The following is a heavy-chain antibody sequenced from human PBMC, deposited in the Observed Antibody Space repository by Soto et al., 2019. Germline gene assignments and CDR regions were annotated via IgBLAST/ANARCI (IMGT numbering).Heavy chain of an antibody. CDR2: IWYDGSNK. V-gene: IGHV3-33*01. CDR1: GFTFSSYG. Sequence: QVQRVESGGGVVQPGRSLRLSCAASGFTFSSYGMHWVRQAPGKGLEWVAVIWYDGSNKYYADSVKGRFTISRDNSKNTLYLQMNSLRAEDTAVYYFARDRCLDLGASGYWGQGTLVTVSS. J-gene: IGHJ4*02. CDR3: ARDRCLDLGASGY. D-gene: IGHD1-26*01.